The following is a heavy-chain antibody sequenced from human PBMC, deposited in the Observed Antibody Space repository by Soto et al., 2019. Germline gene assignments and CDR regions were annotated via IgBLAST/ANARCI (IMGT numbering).Heavy chain of an antibody. CDR2: IYYSGST. Sequence: SETLSLTCTVSGGSISSGGYYWSWIRQHPGKGLEWIGYIYYSGSTYYNPSLKSRVTISVDTSKNQFSLKLSSVTAADTAVYYCARGNVLVPAAMNWFDPWGQGTLVTVSS. CDR1: GGSISSGGYY. D-gene: IGHD2-2*01. CDR3: ARGNVLVPAAMNWFDP. J-gene: IGHJ5*02. V-gene: IGHV4-31*03.